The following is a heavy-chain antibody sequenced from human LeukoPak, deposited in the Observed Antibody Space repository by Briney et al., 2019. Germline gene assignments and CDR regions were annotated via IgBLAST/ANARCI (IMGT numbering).Heavy chain of an antibody. CDR1: GGSITSYY. CDR3: ARRRYYGSGSYGWFDP. V-gene: IGHV4-59*08. Sequence: SETLSLTCTVSGGSITSYYWSWIRQPPGKGLEWIGHIYYSGSTNYNPSLTSRVTISVDTSKNQFSLKLSSVTAADTAVYYCARRRYYGSGSYGWFDPWGQGTLVTVSS. D-gene: IGHD3-10*01. CDR2: IYYSGST. J-gene: IGHJ5*02.